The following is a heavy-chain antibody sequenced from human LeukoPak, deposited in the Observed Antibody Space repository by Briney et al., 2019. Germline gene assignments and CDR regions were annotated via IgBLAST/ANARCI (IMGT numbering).Heavy chain of an antibody. CDR3: ARDMGYFDSSGHYYFDY. CDR1: GFTFDNYG. V-gene: IGHV3-20*04. J-gene: IGHJ4*02. D-gene: IGHD3-22*01. Sequence: GGSMRLSCAASGFTFDNYGMSWVRQAPGKGLEWVSGTYWNGGSTGYADSVKGRFTISRDNAKNSLYLQMNSLRAEDTAFYYCARDMGYFDSSGHYYFDYWGQGTLVTVSS. CDR2: TYWNGGST.